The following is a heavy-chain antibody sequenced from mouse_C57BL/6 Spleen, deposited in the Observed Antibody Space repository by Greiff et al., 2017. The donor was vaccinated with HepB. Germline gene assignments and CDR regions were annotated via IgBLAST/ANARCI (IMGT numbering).Heavy chain of an antibody. J-gene: IGHJ3*01. D-gene: IGHD2-1*01. CDR2: IYPGSGST. CDR1: GYTFTSYW. Sequence: VQLQQPGAELVKPGASVKMSCKASGYTFTSYWITWVKQRPGQGLEWIGDIYPGSGSTNYNEKFKSKATLTVDTSSSTAYMQLSSLTSEDSAVYYCAREGNYRAWFAYWGQGTLVTVSA. CDR3: AREGNYRAWFAY. V-gene: IGHV1-55*01.